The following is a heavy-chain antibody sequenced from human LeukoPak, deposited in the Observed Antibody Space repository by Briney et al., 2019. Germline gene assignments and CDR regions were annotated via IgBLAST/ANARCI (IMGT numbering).Heavy chain of an antibody. Sequence: SETLSLTCTVSGGSISSYYWSWIRQPAGKGLEWIGRIYTSGSTNYNPSLKSRATMSVDTSKNQFSLNLSSVTAADTAVYYCARMGLNPLGYPTYFDYWGQGTLVTVSS. J-gene: IGHJ4*02. CDR2: IYTSGST. CDR3: ARMGLNPLGYPTYFDY. CDR1: GGSISSYY. V-gene: IGHV4-4*07. D-gene: IGHD3-16*02.